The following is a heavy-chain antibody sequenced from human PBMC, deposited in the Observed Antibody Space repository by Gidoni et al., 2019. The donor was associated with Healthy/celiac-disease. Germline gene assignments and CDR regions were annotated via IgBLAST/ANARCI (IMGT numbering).Heavy chain of an antibody. CDR2: IRAYNGNT. CDR1: GYTFTSYG. CDR3: ARDPDRYNWNGYYFDY. V-gene: IGHV1-18*04. Sequence: QVQLVQSGAEVKKPGASVKVSCKASGYTFTSYGISWVRRAPGQGLEWMGWIRAYNGNTNYAQKLQGRVTMTTDSSTSTAYMELRSLRSDDTAVYYCARDPDRYNWNGYYFDYWGQGTLVTVSS. D-gene: IGHD1-20*01. J-gene: IGHJ4*02.